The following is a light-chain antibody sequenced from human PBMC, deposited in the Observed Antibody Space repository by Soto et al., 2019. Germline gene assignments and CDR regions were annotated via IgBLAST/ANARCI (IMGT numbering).Light chain of an antibody. CDR3: QQRSNWPPNT. Sequence: EIVLTQSPATLSLSPGERATLSCRASQSVSSYLAWYQQKPGQAPRLLIYDASNRATGIPARFSGSGSGTDFTLTISSLEPEDFAVYYSQQRSNWPPNTFGQGTKV. V-gene: IGKV3-11*01. CDR1: QSVSSY. CDR2: DAS. J-gene: IGKJ1*01.